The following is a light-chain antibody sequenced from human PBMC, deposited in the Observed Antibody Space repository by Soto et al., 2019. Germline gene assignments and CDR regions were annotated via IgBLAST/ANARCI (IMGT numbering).Light chain of an antibody. V-gene: IGKV1-5*03. CDR2: KAS. J-gene: IGKJ4*01. CDR3: QHSHTPPLT. Sequence: DIQMTQSPSTLSGSVGDRVTITCRASQTISSWLAWYQQKPGKAPKLLIYKASTLKSGVPSRFSGSGSGTDFTLTISSLHPEDFATYFCQHSHTPPLTFGGGTKVEIK. CDR1: QTISSW.